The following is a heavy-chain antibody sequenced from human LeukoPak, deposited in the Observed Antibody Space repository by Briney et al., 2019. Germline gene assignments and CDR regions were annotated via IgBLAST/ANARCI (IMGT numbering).Heavy chain of an antibody. CDR3: AKSALGTTMDY. CDR2: ISYDGSNK. D-gene: IGHD3-10*01. J-gene: IGHJ4*02. V-gene: IGHV3-30*18. CDR1: GFTFSSYG. Sequence: PGGSLRLSCAASGFTFSSYGMHWVRQAPGKGLEWVAVISYDGSNKYYADSVKGRFTISRDNSKNTLYLQMNSLRAEDTAVYYCAKSALGTTMDYWGQGTLVTVSS.